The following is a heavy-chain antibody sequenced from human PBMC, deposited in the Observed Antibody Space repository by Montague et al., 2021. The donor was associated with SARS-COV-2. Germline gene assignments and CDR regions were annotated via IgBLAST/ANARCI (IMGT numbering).Heavy chain of an antibody. J-gene: IGHJ4*02. V-gene: IGHV4-30-2*01. CDR2: IYHSGDT. Sequence: TLSLTCAVSGGSISSGTYSWSWIRQPPGKGLEWIGYIYHSGDTYYNPSLKSRVTISVDRSKNQFSLRLSSVTAADTAVHYCARGGGYSDLHYFDYWGQGTLVTVSS. D-gene: IGHD4-17*01. CDR3: ARGGGYSDLHYFDY. CDR1: GGSISSGTYS.